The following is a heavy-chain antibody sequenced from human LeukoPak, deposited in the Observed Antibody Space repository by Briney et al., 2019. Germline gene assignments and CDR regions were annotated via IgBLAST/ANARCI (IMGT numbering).Heavy chain of an antibody. CDR2: IYYSGST. D-gene: IGHD1-26*01. V-gene: IGHV4-39*01. CDR3: ARHGGSYAY. Sequence: PSETLSLTCTVSGGPIRSSSYYWGWIRQPPGKGLEWIGSIYYSGSTYYNPSLKSRVTISVDTSKNQFSLKLSSVTAADTAVYYCARHGGSYAYWGQGTLVTVSS. J-gene: IGHJ4*02. CDR1: GGPIRSSSYY.